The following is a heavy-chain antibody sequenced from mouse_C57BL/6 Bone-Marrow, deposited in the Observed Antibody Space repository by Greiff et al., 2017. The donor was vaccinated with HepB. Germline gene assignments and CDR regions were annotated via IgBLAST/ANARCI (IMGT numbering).Heavy chain of an antibody. D-gene: IGHD1-1*01. CDR2: ISDGGSYT. V-gene: IGHV5-4*01. CDR1: GFTFSSYA. J-gene: IGHJ2*01. Sequence: EVQRVESGGGLVKPGGSLKLSCAASGFTFSSYAMSWVRQTPEKRLEWVATISDGGSYTYYPDNVKGRFTISRDNAKNNLYLQMSHLKSEDTAMYYCAREGYYYGSSYHFDYWGQGTTLTVSS. CDR3: AREGYYYGSSYHFDY.